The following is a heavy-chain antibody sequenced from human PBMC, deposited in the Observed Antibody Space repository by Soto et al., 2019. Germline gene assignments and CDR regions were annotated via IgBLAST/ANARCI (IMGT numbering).Heavy chain of an antibody. CDR1: GGSISSYY. V-gene: IGHV4-59*08. CDR2: IYYSGST. CDR3: ARRELDGWFDY. D-gene: IGHD2-15*01. J-gene: IGHJ4*02. Sequence: SETLSLTCTVSGGSISSYYWSWIRQPPGKGLEWIGYIYYSGSTNYNPSLKSRVTISVDTSKNQFSLKLSSVTAADTAVYYCARRELDGWFDYWGQGTLVTVSS.